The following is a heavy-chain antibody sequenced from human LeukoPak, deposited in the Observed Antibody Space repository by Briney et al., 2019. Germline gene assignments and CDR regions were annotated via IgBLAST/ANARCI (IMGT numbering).Heavy chain of an antibody. J-gene: IGHJ4*02. CDR2: ISAHNGNT. CDR1: VYTFTSYG. D-gene: IGHD6-13*01. CDR3: ARVGDSGSWYFDY. Sequence: VASVKVSCKASVYTFTSYGISWVRQAPGQGREGMGWISAHNGNTNYAQELQGTVTMTTDTSTSTAYMELRSLKSDDTAVYYCARVGDSGSWYFDYWGQGTLVTVSS. V-gene: IGHV1-18*01.